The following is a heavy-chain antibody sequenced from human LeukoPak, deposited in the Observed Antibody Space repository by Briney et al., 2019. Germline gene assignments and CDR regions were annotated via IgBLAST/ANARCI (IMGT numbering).Heavy chain of an antibody. D-gene: IGHD3-10*01. CDR3: ARGLLRRFGELLVYFDY. V-gene: IGHV4-34*01. J-gene: IGHJ4*02. Sequence: PSETLSLTCAVYGGSFSGYYWSWICQPPGKGLEWIEQINHSGSTNYNPSLKSRVTISVDTSKNQFSLKLSSVTAADTAVYYCARGLLRRFGELLVYFDYWGQGTLVTVSS. CDR1: GGSFSGYY. CDR2: INHSGST.